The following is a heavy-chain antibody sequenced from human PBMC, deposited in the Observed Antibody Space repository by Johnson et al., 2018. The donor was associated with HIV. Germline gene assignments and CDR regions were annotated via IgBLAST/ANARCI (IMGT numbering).Heavy chain of an antibody. CDR1: GFTFSGFE. D-gene: IGHD3-3*01. J-gene: IGHJ3*02. Sequence: VQLVESGGGVVRPGGSLRLSCAASGFTFSGFEMHWVRQSPGKGLEWVAGISFDGSNKHYGDSVKGRFTISRDNSKNTLYLQVNSLRAEDTAVYYCARDGDPLDFWALDIWGQGTMVTVSS. CDR3: ARDGDPLDFWALDI. V-gene: IGHV3-30-3*01. CDR2: ISFDGSNK.